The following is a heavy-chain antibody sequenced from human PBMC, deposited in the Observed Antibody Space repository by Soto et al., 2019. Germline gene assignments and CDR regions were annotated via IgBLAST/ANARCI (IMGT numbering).Heavy chain of an antibody. CDR1: GFTFSSYW. D-gene: IGHD6-19*01. J-gene: IGHJ5*02. CDR3: ASDLLSSGFLFDP. V-gene: IGHV3-74*01. CDR2: INSDGSST. Sequence: PGGSLRLSCAASGFTFSSYWMHWVRQAPGKGLVWVSRINSDGSSTSYADSVKGRFTISRDNAKNTLYLQMNSLRAEDTAVYYCASDLLSSGFLFDPWGQGTLVTRLL.